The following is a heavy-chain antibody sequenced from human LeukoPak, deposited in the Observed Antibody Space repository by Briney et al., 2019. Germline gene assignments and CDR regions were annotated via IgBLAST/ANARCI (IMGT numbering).Heavy chain of an antibody. CDR1: GYTFTSYD. J-gene: IGHJ4*02. CDR3: AREDYYDSGSSDY. CDR2: MNPNSGST. V-gene: IGHV1-8*03. Sequence: GASVKVSCKASGYTFTSYDINWVRQATGQGLEWMGWMNPNSGSTAYAQKFQGRVTITRNTSISTAYMELSSLRSEDTAIYYCAREDYYDSGSSDYWGQGTLVTVSS. D-gene: IGHD3-22*01.